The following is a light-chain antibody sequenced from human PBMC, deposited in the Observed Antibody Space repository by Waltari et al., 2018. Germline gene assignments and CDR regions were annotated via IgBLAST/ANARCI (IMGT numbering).Light chain of an antibody. CDR2: WAS. V-gene: IGKV4-1*01. CDR3: QQFQSHLRT. J-gene: IGKJ1*01. CDR1: SVLPSANNNNY. Sequence: SVLPSANNNNYFACYQQKPGQPPKLLIYWASTRKSGVPDRFSGSGSGTDFTLTISSLQAEDVAVYYCQQFQSHLRTFGQGTKVEIK.